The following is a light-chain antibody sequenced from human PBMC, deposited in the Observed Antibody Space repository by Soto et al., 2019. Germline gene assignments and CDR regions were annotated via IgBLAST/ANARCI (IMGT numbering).Light chain of an antibody. J-gene: IGKJ1*01. CDR3: QQYNNWPRT. CDR1: QSVSSN. Sequence: EILLTQSPATLSVSPGERVTLSCRASQSVSSNLAWYRQKPGQAPRLLIYDASTRATGIPARFSGSGSGTAFTLTISSLQSEDFAVYYCQQYNNWPRTFGQGTKVDIK. V-gene: IGKV3-15*01. CDR2: DAS.